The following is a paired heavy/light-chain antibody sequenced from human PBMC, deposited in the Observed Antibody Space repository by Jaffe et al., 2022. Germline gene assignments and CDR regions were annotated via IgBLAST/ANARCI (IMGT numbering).Light chain of an antibody. CDR3: LQSRSLPQT. V-gene: IGKV6-21*02. CDR2: YAS. Sequence: EIVLTQSPEFQSVTPKETVTITCRASQNIATNLHWYQKKPDQPPKLLIKYASQSMSGVPSRFSGSGSETDFTLTINSLEADDAATYYCLQSRSLPQTFGQGTKVEIK. CDR1: QNIATN. J-gene: IGKJ1*01.
Heavy chain of an antibody. D-gene: IGHD4-17*01. Sequence: EVQLVESGGGLVQPGRSLRLSCTGSGFTFGNFAMSWFRQAPGKGLEWVGLIRIKDLGETTEYAASVKGRFTISRDDSKNVAYLQMDSLKTEDTALYYCSPTVTPARDFFDCWGQGTLVTVSS. V-gene: IGHV3-49*03. CDR2: IRIKDLGETT. J-gene: IGHJ4*02. CDR1: GFTFGNFA. CDR3: SPTVTPARDFFDC.